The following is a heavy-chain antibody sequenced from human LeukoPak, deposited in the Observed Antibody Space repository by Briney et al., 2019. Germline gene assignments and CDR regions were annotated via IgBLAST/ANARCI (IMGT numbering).Heavy chain of an antibody. Sequence: WASVKVSCKASGYTFTGYYIHWVRQAPGQGLEWMGWINPNGGDTNYAQKFQGRVTMTSDTSISTAYMEMSRLRFDDTAVYYRTCGGSGYLTLDYWGQGTLVTASS. CDR3: TCGGSGYLTLDY. D-gene: IGHD3-22*01. J-gene: IGHJ4*02. CDR1: GYTFTGYY. CDR2: INPNGGDT. V-gene: IGHV1-2*02.